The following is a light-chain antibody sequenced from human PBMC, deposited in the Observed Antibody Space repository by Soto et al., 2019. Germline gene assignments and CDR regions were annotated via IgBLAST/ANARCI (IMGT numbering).Light chain of an antibody. CDR2: EVS. J-gene: IGLJ1*01. Sequence: QSALAQPRSVSGSPGQSLTVSCTGTSSNVDDYRYVSWYQQFPGKAPKLIIYEVSHRFSGLSYRFSGSKSGNTASLTISGLQAEDEGDYYCTSFAPGRIYVFGSGTKVTVL. V-gene: IGLV2-11*01. CDR1: SSNVDDYRY. CDR3: TSFAPGRIYV.